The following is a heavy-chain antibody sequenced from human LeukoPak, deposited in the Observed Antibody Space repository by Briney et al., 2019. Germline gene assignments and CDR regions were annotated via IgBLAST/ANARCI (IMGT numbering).Heavy chain of an antibody. J-gene: IGHJ6*03. D-gene: IGHD3-10*01. CDR1: GGSFSGYY. CDR3: ARHVRGSGSYYGYYYYYYMDV. CDR2: INHSGST. Sequence: SETLSLTCAVYGGSFSGYYWSWLRQPPGQGLEWIGEINHSGSTNYNPSLKSRVTISVATSKNQFSLKLSSLTAADTAVYYCARHVRGSGSYYGYYYYYYMDVWGKGTTVTISS. V-gene: IGHV4-34*01.